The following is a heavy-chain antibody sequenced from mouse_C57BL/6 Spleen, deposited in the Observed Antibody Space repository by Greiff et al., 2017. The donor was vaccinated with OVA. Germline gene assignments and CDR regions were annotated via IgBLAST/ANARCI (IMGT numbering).Heavy chain of an antibody. V-gene: IGHV1-5*01. J-gene: IGHJ3*01. D-gene: IGHD2-4*01. CDR3: TRGYDYDENWFAY. Sequence: VQLKQSGTVLARPGASVKMSCKTSGYTFTSYWMHWVKQRPGQGLEWIGAIYPGNSDTSYNQKFKGKAKLTAVTSASTAYMELSSLTNEDSAVYYCTRGYDYDENWFAYWGQGTLVTVSA. CDR2: IYPGNSDT. CDR1: GYTFTSYW.